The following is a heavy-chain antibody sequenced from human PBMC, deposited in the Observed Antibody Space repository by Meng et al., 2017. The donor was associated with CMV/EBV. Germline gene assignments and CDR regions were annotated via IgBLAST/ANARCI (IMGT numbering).Heavy chain of an antibody. Sequence: ETLSLTCAASGFTFSSYWMSWVRQAPGKGLEWVANIKQDGSEKYYVDSEKGRFTISRDNAKNSLYLQMNSLRAEDTAVYYCARGYNWFDPWGQGTLVTVSS. CDR2: IKQDGSEK. CDR3: ARGYNWFDP. V-gene: IGHV3-7*01. J-gene: IGHJ5*02. CDR1: GFTFSSYW.